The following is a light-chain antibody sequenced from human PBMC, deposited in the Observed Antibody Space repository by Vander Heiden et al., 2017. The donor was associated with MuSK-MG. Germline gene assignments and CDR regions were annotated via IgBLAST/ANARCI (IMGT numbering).Light chain of an antibody. J-gene: IGKJ1*01. Sequence: DIQMTQSPSSLSASVGDRVTITCRASQSISSYLNWYQHKPGKAPKLLIYAASSLQSGVPSRFSGSESGTDFTLTISSLQPEDSATYYCQQSYNTPRTFGQGTKLEIK. CDR2: AAS. V-gene: IGKV1-39*01. CDR3: QQSYNTPRT. CDR1: QSISSY.